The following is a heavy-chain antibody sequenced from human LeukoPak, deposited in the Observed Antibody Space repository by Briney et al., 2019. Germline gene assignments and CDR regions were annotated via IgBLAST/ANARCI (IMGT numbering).Heavy chain of an antibody. CDR1: GYIFEDYG. V-gene: IGHV3-20*04. CDR3: ARGNSYGYSGWFDP. J-gene: IGHJ5*02. Sequence: GGSLRLSCAASGYIFEDYGMSWVRQAPGKGLEWVSGINWNGGSSGYADSVKGRFTISRDNAKNSLYLQMNSLRVEDTALYYCARGNSYGYSGWFDPWGQGTLVTVSS. CDR2: INWNGGSS. D-gene: IGHD3-16*01.